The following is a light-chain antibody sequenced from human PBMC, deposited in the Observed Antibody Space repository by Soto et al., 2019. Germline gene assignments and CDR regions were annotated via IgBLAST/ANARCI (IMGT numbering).Light chain of an antibody. Sequence: EIVMTQSPATLSVSPGERATLSCRASQSVSNNLAWYQQRPGRAPRLLIYGASTRATGIPARFSGSGSGTEFTLTISSLQSEDFAVYHCQHYDNLPLTFGGGTKVEIK. CDR2: GAS. J-gene: IGKJ4*01. CDR3: QHYDNLPLT. V-gene: IGKV3-15*01. CDR1: QSVSNN.